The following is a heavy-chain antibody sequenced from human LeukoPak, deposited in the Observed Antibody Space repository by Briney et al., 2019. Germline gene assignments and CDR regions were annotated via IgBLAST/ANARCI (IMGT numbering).Heavy chain of an antibody. CDR2: IIPIFGTA. V-gene: IGHV1-69*13. Sequence: SVKVSCKASGGTFSGYAISWVRQAPGQGLEWMGGIIPIFGTANYAQKFQGRVTITADESTSTAYMELSSLRSEDTAVYYCARHTAARRGPYYYYYMDVWGKGTTVTVSS. J-gene: IGHJ6*03. CDR3: ARHTAARRGPYYYYYMDV. D-gene: IGHD2-15*01. CDR1: GGTFSGYA.